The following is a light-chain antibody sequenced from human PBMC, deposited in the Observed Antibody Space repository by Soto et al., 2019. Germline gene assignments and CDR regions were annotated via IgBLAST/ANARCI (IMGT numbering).Light chain of an antibody. Sequence: EIVMTQPQATLSVSPGGRATLSCRASQSISDTLAWYQQKPGQAPRLLIYGASTRAAGFPARFSGSGSGTDFTLTISSLQSEDFAVYYCQQYNNWPWTFGQGTKVDIK. CDR1: QSISDT. CDR3: QQYNNWPWT. CDR2: GAS. J-gene: IGKJ1*01. V-gene: IGKV3-15*01.